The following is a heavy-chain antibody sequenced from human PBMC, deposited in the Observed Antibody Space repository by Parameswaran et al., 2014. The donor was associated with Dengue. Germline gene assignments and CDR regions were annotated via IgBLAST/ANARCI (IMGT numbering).Heavy chain of an antibody. J-gene: IGHJ5*02. CDR3: ARGFIRGRSSSPELNWFDP. D-gene: IGHD6-19*01. Sequence: RWIRQPPGKGLEWIGEINHSGSTNYNPSLKSRVTISVDTSKNQFSLKLSSVTAADTAVYYCARGFIRGRSSSPELNWFDPWGQGTLVTVSS. V-gene: IGHV4-34*01. CDR2: INHSGST.